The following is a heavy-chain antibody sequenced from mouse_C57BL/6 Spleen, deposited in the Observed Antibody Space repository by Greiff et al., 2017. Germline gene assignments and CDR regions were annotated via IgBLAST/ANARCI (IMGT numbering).Heavy chain of an antibody. J-gene: IGHJ3*01. CDR1: GFTFSDYY. CDR2: ISNGGGST. V-gene: IGHV5-12*01. Sequence: EVKLMESGGGLVQPGGSLKLSCAASGFTFSDYYMYWVRQTPEKRLEWVAYISNGGGSTYYPDTVKGRFTISRDNAKNTLYLQMSRLKSEDTAMYYCARHGASAYWGQGTLVTVSA. CDR3: ARHGASAY. D-gene: IGHD6-1*01.